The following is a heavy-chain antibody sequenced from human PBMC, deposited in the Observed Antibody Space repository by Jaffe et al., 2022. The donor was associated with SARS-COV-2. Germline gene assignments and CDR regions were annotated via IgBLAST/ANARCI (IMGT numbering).Heavy chain of an antibody. J-gene: IGHJ1*01. CDR3: ASFGEYYYDSSGYYPEYFQH. Sequence: QVQLVQSGAEVKKPGASVKVSCKASGYTFTSYGISWVRQAPGQGLEWMGWISAYNGNTNYAQKLQGRVTMTTDTSTSTAYMELRSLRSDDTAVYYCASFGEYYYDSSGYYPEYFQHWGQGTLVTVSS. CDR1: GYTFTSYG. CDR2: ISAYNGNT. D-gene: IGHD3-22*01. V-gene: IGHV1-18*01.